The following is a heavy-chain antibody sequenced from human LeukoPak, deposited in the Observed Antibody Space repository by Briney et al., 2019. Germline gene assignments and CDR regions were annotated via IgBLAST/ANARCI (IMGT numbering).Heavy chain of an antibody. J-gene: IGHJ4*02. D-gene: IGHD5-12*01. CDR1: GGSFSGYY. Sequence: SETLSLTCAVYGGSFSGYYWSWIRQPPGKGLEWIGEINHSGSTNYNPSLKSRVTISVDTSKNQFSLKLSSVTAADTAVYYCARAITVATPPRGPFDYWGRGTLVTVSS. V-gene: IGHV4-34*01. CDR2: INHSGST. CDR3: ARAITVATPPRGPFDY.